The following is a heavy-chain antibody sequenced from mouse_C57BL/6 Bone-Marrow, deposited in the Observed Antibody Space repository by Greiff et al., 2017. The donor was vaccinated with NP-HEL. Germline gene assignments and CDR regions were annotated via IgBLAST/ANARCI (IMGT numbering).Heavy chain of an antibody. J-gene: IGHJ2*01. CDR1: GFTFSSYA. CDR3: ARLLLLYFDY. CDR2: ISDGGSYT. D-gene: IGHD1-1*01. V-gene: IGHV5-4*03. Sequence: EVKLVESGGGLVKPGGSLKLSCAASGFTFSSYALSWVRQTPVKRLEWVATISDGGSYTYYPDNVKGRFTISRDNAKNNLYLQMSHLKSEDTAMYYCARLLLLYFDYWGQGTTLTVSS.